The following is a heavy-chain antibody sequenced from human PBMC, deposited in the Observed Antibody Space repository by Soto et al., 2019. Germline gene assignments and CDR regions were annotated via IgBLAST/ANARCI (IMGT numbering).Heavy chain of an antibody. D-gene: IGHD3-16*01. Sequence: PSETLSLTCAVYGGSFSGYYWSWIRQPPGKGLEWIGEINHSGSTNYNPSLKSRVTISVDTSKNQFSLKLSSVTAADTAVYYCALSVFVEMAPSDYWGQGTLVTVS. V-gene: IGHV4-34*01. CDR3: ALSVFVEMAPSDY. CDR1: GGSFSGYY. J-gene: IGHJ4*02. CDR2: INHSGST.